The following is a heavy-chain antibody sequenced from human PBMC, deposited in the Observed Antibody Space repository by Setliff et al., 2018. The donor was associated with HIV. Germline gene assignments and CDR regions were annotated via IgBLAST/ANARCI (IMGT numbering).Heavy chain of an antibody. CDR1: GYTFTGYY. CDR3: ARGVTTIQY. V-gene: IGHV1-2*02. J-gene: IGHJ4*02. Sequence: ASVKVSCKASGYTFTGYYMHWVRQAPGQGLEWMGWINPNSGDTNYAQKFQGRVTMTTDTSISTAYMDMSSLRSEDTAVYYCARGVTTIQYWGQGSLVTVSS. D-gene: IGHD4-4*01. CDR2: INPNSGDT.